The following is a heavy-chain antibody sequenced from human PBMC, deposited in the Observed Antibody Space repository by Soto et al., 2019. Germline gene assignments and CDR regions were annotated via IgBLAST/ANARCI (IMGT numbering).Heavy chain of an antibody. CDR2: ISYDGSNK. V-gene: IGHV3-30*03. CDR3: FSSSGWYRNEVGS. D-gene: IGHD6-19*01. J-gene: IGHJ5*02. Sequence: QVQLVESGGGVVQPGRSLRLSCAASGFTFSSYGMYWVRQAPGKGLEWVAQISYDGSNKYYADSVKGRLTISRDNSKNTLYLQMNSLRAEDTSVYYCFSSSGWYRNEVGSWGQGTLVTVSS. CDR1: GFTFSSYG.